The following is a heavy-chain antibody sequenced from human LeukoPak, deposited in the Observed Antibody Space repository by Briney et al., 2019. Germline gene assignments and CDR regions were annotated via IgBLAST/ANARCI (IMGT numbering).Heavy chain of an antibody. Sequence: ASVKVSCKASRYTFTSYYMHWVRQAPGQGLEWMGIINPSGGSTSYAQKFQGRVTMTRDMSTSTDYMELSSLRSEDTAVYYCARDNSMEDTAWWFDPWGQGTLVTVSS. D-gene: IGHD1-1*01. J-gene: IGHJ5*02. CDR3: ARDNSMEDTAWWFDP. CDR2: INPSGGST. V-gene: IGHV1-46*01. CDR1: RYTFTSYY.